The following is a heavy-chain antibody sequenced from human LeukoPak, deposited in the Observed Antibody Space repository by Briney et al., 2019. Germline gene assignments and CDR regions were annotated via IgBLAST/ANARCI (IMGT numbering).Heavy chain of an antibody. CDR3: ARGGQGGRYFYYGMDV. CDR2: IYSGGST. D-gene: IGHD3-16*01. CDR1: GFTVSSNY. V-gene: IGHV3-53*01. J-gene: IGHJ6*02. Sequence: QSGGSLRLSCAGSGFTVSSNYMSWVRQAPGKGLEWVSVIYSGGSTYYADSVRGRFTISRDNSKNTLYLQMNSLRAEDTAVYYCARGGQGGRYFYYGMDVWGQGTTVTVSS.